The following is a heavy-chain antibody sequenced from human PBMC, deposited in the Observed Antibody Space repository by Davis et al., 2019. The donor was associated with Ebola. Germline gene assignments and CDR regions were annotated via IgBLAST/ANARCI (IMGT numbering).Heavy chain of an antibody. Sequence: GESLKISCAASGFTFSGYSMNWVRQAPGKGLEWVSSISSSSSYIYYADSVQGRFTISRDNAKKSLYLQMNSLRAEDTAVYYCARRLAARRHYYYGMDVWGQGTTVTVSS. J-gene: IGHJ6*02. CDR1: GFTFSGYS. D-gene: IGHD6-6*01. CDR3: ARRLAARRHYYYGMDV. CDR2: ISSSSSYI. V-gene: IGHV3-21*04.